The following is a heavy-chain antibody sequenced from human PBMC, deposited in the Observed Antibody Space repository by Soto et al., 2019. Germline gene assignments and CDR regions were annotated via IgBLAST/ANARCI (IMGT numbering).Heavy chain of an antibody. CDR2: IIPIFGTA. CDR3: ARPVTPNPITMVRGVPYYYYGMDV. D-gene: IGHD3-10*01. V-gene: IGHV1-69*01. Sequence: QVQLVQSGAEVKKPGSSVKVSCKASGGTFSSYAISWVRQAPGQGLEWMGGIIPIFGTANYAQKFQGRVTITADESTSTAYMELSSLRSEDTAVYYCARPVTPNPITMVRGVPYYYYGMDVWGQGTTVTVSS. CDR1: GGTFSSYA. J-gene: IGHJ6*02.